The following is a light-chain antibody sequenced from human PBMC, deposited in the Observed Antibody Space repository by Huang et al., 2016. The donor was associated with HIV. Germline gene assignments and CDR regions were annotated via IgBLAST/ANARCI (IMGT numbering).Light chain of an antibody. CDR1: QNISTY. V-gene: IGKV1-39*01. CDR3: QQSYGIPYT. CDR2: AAS. J-gene: IGKJ2*01. Sequence: DIQMTQSSSSLSASVGDRVTITCRASQNISTYLNWYQQKPGKAPYLLLFAASSFQSCVPSGFSGSGSGTDFTLTISSLQPEDFATYFCQQSYGIPYTFGQGTRLEIK.